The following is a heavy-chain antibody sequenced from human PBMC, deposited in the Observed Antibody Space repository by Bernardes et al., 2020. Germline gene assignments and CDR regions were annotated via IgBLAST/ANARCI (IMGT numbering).Heavy chain of an antibody. CDR3: AITYDFWSGSLDC. Sequence: GGSLRLSCAASGFTFSSYWMNWVRQAPGKGPVWVSRINSDGSSTSYADSVQGRFSISRDNARNTLFLQMNSLRAEDMAVYYCAITYDFWSGSLDCWGQGTLVTVST. CDR1: GFTFSSYW. D-gene: IGHD3-3*01. V-gene: IGHV3-74*01. CDR2: INSDGSST. J-gene: IGHJ4*02.